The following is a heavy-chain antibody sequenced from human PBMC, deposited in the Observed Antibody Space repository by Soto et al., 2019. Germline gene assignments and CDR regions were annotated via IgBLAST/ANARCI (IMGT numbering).Heavy chain of an antibody. Sequence: GGSLRLSCAASGFTFSSYAMHWVRQAPGKGLEWVAVISYDGSNKYYADSVKGRFTISRDNSKNTLYLQMNSLRAEDTAVYYCARDLGEQWLLGYWGQGTLVTVSS. CDR1: GFTFSSYA. CDR2: ISYDGSNK. D-gene: IGHD6-19*01. V-gene: IGHV3-30-3*01. J-gene: IGHJ4*02. CDR3: ARDLGEQWLLGY.